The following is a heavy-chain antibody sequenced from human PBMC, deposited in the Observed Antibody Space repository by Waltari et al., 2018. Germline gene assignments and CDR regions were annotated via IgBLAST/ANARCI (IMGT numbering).Heavy chain of an antibody. CDR3: ARWRGNWFDP. D-gene: IGHD3-16*01. V-gene: IGHV4-59*01. Sequence: QVQLQESGPGLVKPSETLSLTCTVSGGSISSYYWRWIRQPPGKGLEWIGYISYSGSTNYNPSLKSRVTISVDTAKNKFSLKLSSVTAADTAVYYGARWRGNWFDPWGQGTLVTVSS. CDR2: ISYSGST. CDR1: GGSISSYY. J-gene: IGHJ5*02.